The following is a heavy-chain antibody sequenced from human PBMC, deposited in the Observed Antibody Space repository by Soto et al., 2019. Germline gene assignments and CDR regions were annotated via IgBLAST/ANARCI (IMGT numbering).Heavy chain of an antibody. CDR2: IYNDGTYS. V-gene: IGHV3-74*01. CDR3: TRGPRPISTGTGAY. Sequence: HPGGSLRLCCAASVFICKIYWMHWFRQSPGKGLVWISRIYNDGTYSDYADSVRGRFTISRDNVNDTLYLQMNNLRAEDSGLYYCTRGPRPISTGTGAYWGQGTQVTVSS. CDR1: VFICKIYW. D-gene: IGHD3-10*01. J-gene: IGHJ4*02.